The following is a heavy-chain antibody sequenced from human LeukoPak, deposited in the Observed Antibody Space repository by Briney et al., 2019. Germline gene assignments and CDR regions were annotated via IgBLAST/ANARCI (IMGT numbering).Heavy chain of an antibody. CDR3: AKGSTVPD. D-gene: IGHD1-26*01. CDR2: IRSDGSEA. CDR1: GFEFGTFG. V-gene: IGHV3-30*02. J-gene: IGHJ4*01. Sequence: GGSLRLSCAASGFEFGTFGMHWVRQPPGKGLTWVAFIRSDGSEAFYADSVKGRFTVSRNNRNDTVFLQLTKVTTADTGVYYCAKGSTVPDWGQGTLVTVS.